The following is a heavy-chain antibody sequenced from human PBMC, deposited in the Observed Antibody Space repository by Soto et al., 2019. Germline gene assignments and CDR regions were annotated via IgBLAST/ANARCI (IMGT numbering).Heavy chain of an antibody. D-gene: IGHD3-22*01. Sequence: GESLKISCKGSGYTFTSFRVVWVRQMPGRGLEWMGNIYPGDSDTRYTPPFQGQVTISADKSTNTAYLQWHSLQASDTALYYCAKQDDRGALEIWGQGTKVTVSS. CDR1: GYTFTSFR. CDR3: AKQDDRGALEI. CDR2: IYPGDSDT. J-gene: IGHJ3*02. V-gene: IGHV5-51*01.